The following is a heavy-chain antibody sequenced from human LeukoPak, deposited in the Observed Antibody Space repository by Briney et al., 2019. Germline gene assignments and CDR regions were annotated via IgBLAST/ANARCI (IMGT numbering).Heavy chain of an antibody. CDR1: GYTFTSYY. CDR3: ARRTFGRYNWNDEYYFDY. D-gene: IGHD1-1*01. CDR2: INLSGGST. Sequence: ASVKVSCKASGYTFTSYYIYWVRQAPGQGLEWMGIINLSGGSTNYAQKFQGRVTMTRDTSTGTVYMELSSLRSEDTAVYYCARRTFGRYNWNDEYYFDYWGQGTLVTVSS. V-gene: IGHV1-46*01. J-gene: IGHJ4*02.